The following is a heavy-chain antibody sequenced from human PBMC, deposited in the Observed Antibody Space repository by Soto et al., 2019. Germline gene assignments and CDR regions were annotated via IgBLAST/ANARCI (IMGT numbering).Heavy chain of an antibody. D-gene: IGHD3-22*01. CDR1: GFTFSSYG. Sequence: GGSLRLSCAASGFTFSSYGMHWVRQAPGKGLEWVAVISYDGSNKYYADSVKGRFTISRDNSKNTLYLQMNSLRAEGTAVYYCAKDANHYYYDSSYYFDYWGQGTLVTVSS. V-gene: IGHV3-30*18. CDR2: ISYDGSNK. CDR3: AKDANHYYYDSSYYFDY. J-gene: IGHJ4*02.